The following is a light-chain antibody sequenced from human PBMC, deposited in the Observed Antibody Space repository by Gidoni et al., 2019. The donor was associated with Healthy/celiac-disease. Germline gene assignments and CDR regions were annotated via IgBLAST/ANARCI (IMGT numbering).Light chain of an antibody. CDR2: DAS. CDR3: QQYDNIPYT. V-gene: IGKV1-33*01. Sequence: DIHMTHSPSSLSASVGDRVTITCQASQDISNYLNWYQQKPGKAPKLLIYDASNLEKGVPSRFSGSGSGTDFTFTISSLQPEDIATYYCQQYDNIPYTFGQGTKLEIK. J-gene: IGKJ2*01. CDR1: QDISNY.